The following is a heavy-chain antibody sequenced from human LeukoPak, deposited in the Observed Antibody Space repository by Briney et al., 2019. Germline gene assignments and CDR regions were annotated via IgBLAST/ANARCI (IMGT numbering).Heavy chain of an antibody. V-gene: IGHV3-23*01. J-gene: IGHJ4*02. Sequence: GGSLGLSCAASGFTFSSYAMSWVRQAPGKGLEWVSAISGSGGSTYYADSVKGRFTISRDNAKNSLYLQMNSLRAEDTAVYYCARPMVRGLMTPDYWGQGTLVTVSS. D-gene: IGHD3-10*01. CDR2: ISGSGGST. CDR3: ARPMVRGLMTPDY. CDR1: GFTFSSYA.